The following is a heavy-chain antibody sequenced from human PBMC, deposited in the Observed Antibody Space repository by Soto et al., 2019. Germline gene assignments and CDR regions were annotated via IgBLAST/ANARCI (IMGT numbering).Heavy chain of an antibody. J-gene: IGHJ5*02. Sequence: QEQLVESGGDVVQPGGSLGLSCAAPGSPLSRKAMHGVRKAPGRGLGWVAVLSYDGIAKYFADSVKGRFTISRDNSKNTLYLQMNSLRVEDTALYYCVKGGWYGSSSPSDRWGQGTLVTVSS. V-gene: IGHV3-30*18. CDR3: VKGGWYGSSSPSDR. CDR2: LSYDGIAK. CDR1: GSPLSRKA. D-gene: IGHD6-6*01.